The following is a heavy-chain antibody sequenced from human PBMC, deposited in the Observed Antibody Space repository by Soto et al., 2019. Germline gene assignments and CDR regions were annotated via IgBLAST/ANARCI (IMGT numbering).Heavy chain of an antibody. V-gene: IGHV4-39*01. D-gene: IGHD3-3*01. CDR3: ARQETIFGVVIIHRWFDP. CDR2: IYYSGST. J-gene: IGHJ5*02. Sequence: SETLSLTCTVSGCSISSSSYDWGWIRQPPGKGLEWIGSIYYSGSTYYNPSLKSRVTISVDTSKNQFSLKLSSVTAADTAVYYCARQETIFGVVIIHRWFDPWGQGTLVTVSS. CDR1: GCSISSSSYD.